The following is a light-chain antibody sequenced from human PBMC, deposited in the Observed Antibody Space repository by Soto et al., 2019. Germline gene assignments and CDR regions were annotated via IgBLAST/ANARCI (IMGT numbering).Light chain of an antibody. CDR2: DAS. Sequence: EIVMTQSPVTLSVSPGQRATLSCRASQSVSSSLAWYQWKPGQAPRLLIYDASTTATGIPARFSGSGSGTEFTLTISSLQSEDFAVYYCQQYIHWPRTFGQGTKVDIK. J-gene: IGKJ1*01. V-gene: IGKV3-15*01. CDR1: QSVSSS. CDR3: QQYIHWPRT.